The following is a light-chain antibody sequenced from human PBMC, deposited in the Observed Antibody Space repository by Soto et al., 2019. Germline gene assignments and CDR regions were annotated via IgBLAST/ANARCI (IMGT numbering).Light chain of an antibody. CDR1: QSVSNY. Sequence: EIVLTQSPATLSLSPGERATLSCRASQSVSNYLAWYQQKPGQDPRLLIYDASNRATGIPARFSGSGSGTDFALTSSGLEPVEFVVYYCQQRTTSSTFGQGTRLEIK. CDR3: QQRTTSST. J-gene: IGKJ5*01. CDR2: DAS. V-gene: IGKV3-11*01.